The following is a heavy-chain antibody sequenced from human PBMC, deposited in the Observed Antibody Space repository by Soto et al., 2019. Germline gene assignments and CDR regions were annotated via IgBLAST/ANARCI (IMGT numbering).Heavy chain of an antibody. D-gene: IGHD6-19*01. V-gene: IGHV3-30-3*01. CDR3: ARDYGGAVAGPYFDY. CDR2: ISYDGSNK. Sequence: QVQLVESGGGVVQPGRSLRLSCAASGFTFSSYAMHWVRQAPGKGLEWVAVISYDGSNKYYADSVKGRFTISRDNSKNTLYLQMNSLRAEDTAVYYCARDYGGAVAGPYFDYWGQGTLVTVSS. J-gene: IGHJ4*02. CDR1: GFTFSSYA.